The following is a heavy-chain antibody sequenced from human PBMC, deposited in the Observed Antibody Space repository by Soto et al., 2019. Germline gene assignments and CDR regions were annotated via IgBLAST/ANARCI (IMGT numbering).Heavy chain of an antibody. D-gene: IGHD5-18*01. J-gene: IGHJ4*02. CDR2: IYHSGST. CDR3: ARDVGYSYGYDY. CDR1: GGSISSSNW. V-gene: IGHV4-4*02. Sequence: SETLSLTCAVSGGSISSSNWRSWVRQPPGKGLEWIGEIYHSGSTNYNPSLKSRVTISVDKSKNQFSLKLSSVTAADTAVYYCARDVGYSYGYDYWGQGTLVTVSS.